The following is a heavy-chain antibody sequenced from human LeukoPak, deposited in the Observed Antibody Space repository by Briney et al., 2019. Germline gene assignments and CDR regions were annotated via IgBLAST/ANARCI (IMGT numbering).Heavy chain of an antibody. V-gene: IGHV3-7*01. CDR2: IKQDGSEK. D-gene: IGHD3-22*01. CDR3: ARDGDYYYDSSGSDY. J-gene: IGHJ4*02. CDR1: GFTFSSYW. Sequence: GGSLRLSCAASGFTFSSYWMSWVRQAPGKGLEWVANIKQDGSEKYYVDSVKGRFTISRDKAKNSLYLQMNSLRAEDTAVYYCARDGDYYYDSSGSDYWGQGTLVTVSS.